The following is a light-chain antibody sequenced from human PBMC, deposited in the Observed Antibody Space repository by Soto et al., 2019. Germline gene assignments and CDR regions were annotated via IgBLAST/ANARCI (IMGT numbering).Light chain of an antibody. CDR3: HQRQSWPRT. CDR2: QTS. Sequence: EIFFTQSPTTLSSFPSDKVTLSFRASQYINTRLAWYQHRPGQAPRLLIYQTSLRAAGIPARFSASGSGTDFTLTISDVQPEDFALYYCHQRQSWPRTFGQGSKADIK. J-gene: IGKJ1*01. CDR1: QYINTR. V-gene: IGKV3-11*01.